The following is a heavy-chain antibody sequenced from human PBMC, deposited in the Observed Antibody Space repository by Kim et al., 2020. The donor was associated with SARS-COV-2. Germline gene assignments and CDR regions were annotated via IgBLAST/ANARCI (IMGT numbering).Heavy chain of an antibody. D-gene: IGHD1-1*01. Sequence: GGSLRPSCAASGFTFSTYAMSWVRQAPGKGLEWVSALSGSVGSTYYADSVKGRFTISRDNSKNTLYLQMNSLRAEDTAVYSCAKGVPLYYYYYMDVWGKGTTVTVSS. V-gene: IGHV3-23*01. CDR3: AKGVPLYYYYYMDV. CDR1: GFTFSTYA. J-gene: IGHJ6*03. CDR2: LSGSVGST.